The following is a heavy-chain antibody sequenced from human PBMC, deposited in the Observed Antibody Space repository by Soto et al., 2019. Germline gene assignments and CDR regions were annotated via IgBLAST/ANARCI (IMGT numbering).Heavy chain of an antibody. CDR1: GFTFSSYG. D-gene: IGHD3-10*01. V-gene: IGHV3-33*01. CDR3: AREALWFGDQGKWFDP. CDR2: IWYDGSNK. Sequence: QVQLVESGGGVVQPGRSLRLSCAASGFTFSSYGMHWVRQAPGKGLEWVAVIWYDGSNKYYADSVKGRFTISRDNSKNTLYLQMNSLRAEDTAVYYCAREALWFGDQGKWFDPWGQGTLVTVSS. J-gene: IGHJ5*02.